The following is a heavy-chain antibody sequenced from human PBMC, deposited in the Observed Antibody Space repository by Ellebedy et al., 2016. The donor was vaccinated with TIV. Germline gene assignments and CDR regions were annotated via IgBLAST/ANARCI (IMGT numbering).Heavy chain of an antibody. V-gene: IGHV3-7*01. CDR2: IKHDGSEK. J-gene: IGHJ3*02. D-gene: IGHD4-17*01. CDR3: ARNNHGAYGGGDALDI. Sequence: GESLKISXAASGFTFKNYWMTWVRQAPGKGLEWVTNIKHDGSEKYYVDSVKGRFTVSRDNAKNSLFLQMSSLRVEDTAVYYCARNNHGAYGGGDALDIWGQGTMVTVSS. CDR1: GFTFKNYW.